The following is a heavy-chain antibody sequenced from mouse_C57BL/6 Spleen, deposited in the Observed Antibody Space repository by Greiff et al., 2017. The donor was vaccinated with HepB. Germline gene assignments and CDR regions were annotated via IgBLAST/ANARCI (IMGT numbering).Heavy chain of an antibody. CDR3: TMEGDYGVHYFDD. CDR2: IDTENGDT. V-gene: IGHV14-4*01. D-gene: IGHD2-4*01. Sequence: EVKLQESGAEFVRPGASVKLSCTASGFNFKDDYMHWVKQTPEQGLEWIGWIDTENGDTEYASKFQGKATITADTSTNTGYLQLSSLTSEDTAVYYCTMEGDYGVHYFDDWGQGTTLTVSS. CDR1: GFNFKDDY. J-gene: IGHJ2*01.